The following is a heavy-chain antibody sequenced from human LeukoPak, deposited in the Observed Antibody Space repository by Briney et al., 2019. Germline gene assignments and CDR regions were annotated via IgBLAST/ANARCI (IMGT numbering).Heavy chain of an antibody. V-gene: IGHV4-31*03. CDR1: GGSISSGGYY. CDR2: IYYSGST. CDR3: ARDVRQTGIAAAGTNWFDP. Sequence: PSETLSLTCTVSGGSISSGGYYWSWIRQYPGKGLEWIGYIYYSGSTYYNPSLKSRVTISVDTSKNQFSLKLSSVTAADTAVYYCARDVRQTGIAAAGTNWFDPWGQGTLVTVSS. J-gene: IGHJ5*02. D-gene: IGHD6-13*01.